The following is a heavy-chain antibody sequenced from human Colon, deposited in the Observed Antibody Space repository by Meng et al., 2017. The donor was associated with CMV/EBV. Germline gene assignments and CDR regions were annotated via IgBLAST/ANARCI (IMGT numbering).Heavy chain of an antibody. D-gene: IGHD1-20*01. CDR3: ARAPYNWNDEGWFDP. CDR2: INPNSGGT. J-gene: IGHJ5*02. CDR1: GYTLPGYY. Sequence: VELGQSGAEVKKPGAPVKVSCQASGYTLPGYYMHWVRQAPGQGLEWMGWINPNSGGTNYAQKFQGRVTMTRDTSISTAYMELSRLRSDDTAVYYCARAPYNWNDEGWFDPWGQGTLVTVSS. V-gene: IGHV1-2*02.